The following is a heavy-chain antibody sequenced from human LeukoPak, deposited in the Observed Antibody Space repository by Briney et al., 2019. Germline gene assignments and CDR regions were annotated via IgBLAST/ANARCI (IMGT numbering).Heavy chain of an antibody. J-gene: IGHJ6*03. CDR1: GFTFDDYG. Sequence: GGSLRLSCAASGFTFDDYGMSWVRQAPGKGLEWVSGINWNGGSTGYADSVKGRFTISRDNAKNSLYLQMNSLRAEDTALYYCARDHVAVFVPHYYYYMDVWGKGTTVTVSS. D-gene: IGHD6-19*01. CDR2: INWNGGST. V-gene: IGHV3-20*04. CDR3: ARDHVAVFVPHYYYYMDV.